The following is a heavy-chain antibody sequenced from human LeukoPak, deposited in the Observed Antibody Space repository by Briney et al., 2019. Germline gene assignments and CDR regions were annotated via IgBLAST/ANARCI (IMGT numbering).Heavy chain of an antibody. V-gene: IGHV1-46*01. D-gene: IGHD5-24*01. CDR1: GYTFTSYY. Sequence: GASVKVSCKASGYTFTSYYMHWVRQAPGQGLEWMGIINPSGGSTSYAQKLQGRVTMTRDTSTSTVYMELSSLRSEDTAVYYCARDRRDGYNYWYFDLWGRGTLVTVSS. J-gene: IGHJ2*01. CDR2: INPSGGST. CDR3: ARDRRDGYNYWYFDL.